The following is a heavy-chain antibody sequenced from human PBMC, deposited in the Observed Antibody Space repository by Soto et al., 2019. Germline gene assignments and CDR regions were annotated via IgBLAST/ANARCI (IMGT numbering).Heavy chain of an antibody. J-gene: IGHJ3*02. CDR1: GYTLTSHG. Sequence: ASEKVSCKASGYTLTSHGISRVRQAPAQALEWRGWISAYNGNTNYAQKLQGRVTMTTDTSTSTGYMELWSLGSDDTAVYYCARGGLFETGPYYDFWSGYFGLDAFDIWGQGTMVTVSS. CDR2: ISAYNGNT. D-gene: IGHD3-3*01. CDR3: ARGGLFETGPYYDFWSGYFGLDAFDI. V-gene: IGHV1-18*01.